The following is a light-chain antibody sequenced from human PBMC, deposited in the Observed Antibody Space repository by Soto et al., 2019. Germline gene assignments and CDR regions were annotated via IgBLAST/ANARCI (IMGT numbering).Light chain of an antibody. J-gene: IGKJ1*01. Sequence: DIQMTQSPSTLSASAGDRVTIACRASQGISSYLAWYQQKPGKAPKLLIYDASSLERGVPSRFSGSGSGTEFTLTISSLQPDDFATYYCQQYNSYSFGQGTKVDIK. V-gene: IGKV1-5*01. CDR1: QGISSY. CDR3: QQYNSYS. CDR2: DAS.